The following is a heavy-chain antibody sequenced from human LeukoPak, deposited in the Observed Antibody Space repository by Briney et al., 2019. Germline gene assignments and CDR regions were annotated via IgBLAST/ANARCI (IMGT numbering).Heavy chain of an antibody. V-gene: IGHV2-5*02. J-gene: IGHJ3*02. CDR3: AHISHLTGSYCDI. CDR2: IYWDDDK. Sequence: SGPTLVKPTQTLTLTCTFSGFSLTTSGVGVGWIRQPPVKALEGRALIYWDDDKRYSPSLNKRLTLTRDPYKNQVVLTMTNVDTVDTATYYCAHISHLTGSYCDIWGQGTMVTVSS. D-gene: IGHD3-10*01. CDR1: GFSLTTSGVG.